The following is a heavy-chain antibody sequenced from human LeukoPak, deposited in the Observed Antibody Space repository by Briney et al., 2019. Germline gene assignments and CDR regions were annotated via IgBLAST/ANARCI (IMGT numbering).Heavy chain of an antibody. CDR3: ARDSGTTGEVKFDP. D-gene: IGHD3-10*01. V-gene: IGHV4-59*12. Sequence: GSLRLSCAASGFTFSSYWMHWIRQPPGKGLEWIGNIFYSGSTYYSPSLKSRVTISLDTSRNQFSLKLNSVTAADTAVYYCARDSGTTGEVKFDPWGQGTLVSVSS. J-gene: IGHJ5*02. CDR1: GFTFSSYW. CDR2: IFYSGST.